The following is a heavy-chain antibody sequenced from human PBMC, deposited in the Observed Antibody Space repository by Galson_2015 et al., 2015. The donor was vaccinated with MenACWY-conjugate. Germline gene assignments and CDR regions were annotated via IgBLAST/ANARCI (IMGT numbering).Heavy chain of an antibody. V-gene: IGHV1-18*01. D-gene: IGHD5-12*01. CDR3: AMYMDIVATPEDYFDY. J-gene: IGHJ4*02. CDR1: GYTFPSYG. Sequence: CKASGYTFPSYGISWVRQAPGQGLEWMGWISAYNGNTNYAQRLQGRVTMTTDTSTSTAYMELRSLRSDDTAVYYCAMYMDIVATPEDYFDYWGQGTLVTVSS. CDR2: ISAYNGNT.